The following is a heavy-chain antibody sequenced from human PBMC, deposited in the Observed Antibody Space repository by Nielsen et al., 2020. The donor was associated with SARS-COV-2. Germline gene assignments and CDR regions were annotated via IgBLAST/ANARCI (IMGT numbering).Heavy chain of an antibody. CDR1: GYTFTNYP. V-gene: IGHV1-18*01. CDR2: ISAYNGNT. J-gene: IGHJ4*02. Sequence: ASVKVSCKASGYTFTNYPMNWVRQAPGQGLEWMGWISAYNGNTNYAQKLQGRVTMTTDTSTSTAYMELRSLRSVDTAVYYCAIGLYYYGSGSPFDYWGQGTLVTVSS. D-gene: IGHD3-10*01. CDR3: AIGLYYYGSGSPFDY.